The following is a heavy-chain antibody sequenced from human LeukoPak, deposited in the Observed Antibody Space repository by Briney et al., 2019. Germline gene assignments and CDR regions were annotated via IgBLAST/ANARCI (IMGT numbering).Heavy chain of an antibody. CDR2: VHYSGST. J-gene: IGHJ3*02. Sequence: PSETLSVTCTVSGGSISNYYWTWIRQPPGKGLEWIGFVHYSGSTNYNPSLKSRVTISLDTSKNQFFLKLSSVTAADTAMYYCARARYVNSFYAFDIWGQGTLVTVSS. CDR1: GGSISNYY. CDR3: ARARYVNSFYAFDI. D-gene: IGHD3-9*01. V-gene: IGHV4-59*01.